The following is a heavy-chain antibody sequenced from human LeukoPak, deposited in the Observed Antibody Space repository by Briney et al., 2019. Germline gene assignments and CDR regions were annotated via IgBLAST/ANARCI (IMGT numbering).Heavy chain of an antibody. J-gene: IGHJ4*02. CDR3: ARQLSGGYNLPLYYDY. D-gene: IGHD5-24*01. Sequence: SETLSLTCTVSGGSISRYYWSWIRQPPGRGLEWIGYIYTSGSTNYNPSLKSRVTISVDTSKNQFSLKLSSVTAADTAVYYCARQLSGGYNLPLYYDYWGQGTLVTVSS. V-gene: IGHV4-59*08. CDR1: GGSISRYY. CDR2: IYTSGST.